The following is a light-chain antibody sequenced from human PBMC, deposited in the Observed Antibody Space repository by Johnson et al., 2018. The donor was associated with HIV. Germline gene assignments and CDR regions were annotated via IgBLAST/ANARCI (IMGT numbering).Light chain of an antibody. CDR2: ENN. J-gene: IGLJ1*01. V-gene: IGLV1-51*02. Sequence: QSVLTQPPSVSAAPGQKVTISCSGSSSNIGNNFVSWYQQFPGTAPKLLIFENNKRPSGIPDRFSASKSGTSATLGITGLQTGDEADYYCGTWDNSLSVWVFGTGTKVTVL. CDR3: GTWDNSLSVWV. CDR1: SSNIGNNF.